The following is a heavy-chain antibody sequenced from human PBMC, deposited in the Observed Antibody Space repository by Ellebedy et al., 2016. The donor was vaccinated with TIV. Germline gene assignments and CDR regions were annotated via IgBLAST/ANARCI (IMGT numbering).Heavy chain of an antibody. V-gene: IGHV1-3*01. CDR1: GYTFTSYA. D-gene: IGHD3-10*01. Sequence: AASVKVSCKALGYTFTSYAMHWVRQAPGHRLEWMGWITAGNGNTKYSQNFQGRVTITRDTSASTAYMELSSLRSEDTAVYYCARGPILWFGELLDYWGQGTLVTISS. CDR3: ARGPILWFGELLDY. J-gene: IGHJ4*02. CDR2: ITAGNGNT.